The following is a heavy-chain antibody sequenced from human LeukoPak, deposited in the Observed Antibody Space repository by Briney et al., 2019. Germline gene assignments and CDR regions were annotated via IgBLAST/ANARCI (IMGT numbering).Heavy chain of an antibody. D-gene: IGHD6-6*01. CDR2: INPNSGGT. V-gene: IGHV1-2*02. CDR3: ARDGAARPEYDY. J-gene: IGHJ4*02. CDR1: GYTFTGYY. Sequence: SVKVSCKASGYTFTGYYMHRVRQAPRQGLDWMGWINPNSGGTNYAQKFQGRVTMTRDTSISTAYMELSRLRSDDTAVYYCARDGAARPEYDYWGQGTLVTVSS.